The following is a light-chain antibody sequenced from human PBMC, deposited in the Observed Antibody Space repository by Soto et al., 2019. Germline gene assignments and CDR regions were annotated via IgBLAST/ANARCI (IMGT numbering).Light chain of an antibody. CDR3: ETWDSNTLV. Sequence: QLVLTHSSSASASLGSSVKLTCTLSSGHSSYIIAWHQQQPGKAPRYLMKLEGSGSYNKGSGVPDRFSGSSSGADRYLTISNLQSEDEADYYCETWDSNTLVFGGGTKLTVL. CDR1: SGHSSYI. CDR2: LEGSGSY. V-gene: IGLV4-60*03. J-gene: IGLJ2*01.